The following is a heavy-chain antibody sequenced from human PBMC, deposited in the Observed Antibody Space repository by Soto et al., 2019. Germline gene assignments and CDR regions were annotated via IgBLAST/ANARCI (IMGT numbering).Heavy chain of an antibody. J-gene: IGHJ6*02. V-gene: IGHV4-39*01. CDR3: ARLGGNCDATGCYGYYVLDV. CDR1: GGSISISNYQ. CDR2: IYYTGNT. Sequence: QLQLQESGPGLMKPSETLSLTCSVSGGSISISNYQWGWIRQPPGKELEWIASIYYTGNTYYNPSRKSRVTLSIDTSKNQFALKVRSVTAAATAVYYCARLGGNCDATGCYGYYVLDVWGQGTTVTVSS. D-gene: IGHD2-2*01.